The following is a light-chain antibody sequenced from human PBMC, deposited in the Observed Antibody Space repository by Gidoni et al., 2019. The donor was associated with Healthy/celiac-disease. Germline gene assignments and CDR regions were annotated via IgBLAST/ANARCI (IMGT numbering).Light chain of an antibody. J-gene: IGKJ4*01. CDR1: QGISNS. Sequence: DIQMTQSPSSLSASVGDRVTITCRASQGISNSLAWYQQKPGKAPKLLLYAASRLESGVPSRFSGSGSGTDYTLTISSLQPEDFATYYCQQYYSTPGGLTFGGGTKVEIK. CDR3: QQYYSTPGGLT. CDR2: AAS. V-gene: IGKV1-NL1*01.